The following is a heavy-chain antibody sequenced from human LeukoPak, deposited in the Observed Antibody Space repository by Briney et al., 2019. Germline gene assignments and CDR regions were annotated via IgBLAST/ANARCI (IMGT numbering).Heavy chain of an antibody. CDR2: VFYSGGT. Sequence: SETLSFTWTASGVSMRPLYGGGIRQPPGKGLEWIGYVFYSGGTNYNPSLKSRVTISVDTSKSQFSLKLSSVTAADTAVYYCARGSGPLDYWGRGTLVTVSS. J-gene: IGHJ4*02. CDR3: ARGSGPLDY. V-gene: IGHV4-59*11. D-gene: IGHD3-10*01. CDR1: GVSMRPLY.